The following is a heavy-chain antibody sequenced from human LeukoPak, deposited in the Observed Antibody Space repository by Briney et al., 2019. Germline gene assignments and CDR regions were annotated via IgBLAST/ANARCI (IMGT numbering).Heavy chain of an antibody. CDR3: ARDPRYCSSTSCYRSWFDP. J-gene: IGHJ5*02. V-gene: IGHV1-69*05. CDR1: XGTFSSYA. D-gene: IGHD2-2*01. CDR2: IIPIFGTA. Sequence: SVXXXXXGSXGTFSSYAISXVRQAPGQGLEXXGXIIPIFGTANYAQKFQGRVTITTDESTSTAYMELSSLRSEDTAVYYCARDPRYCSSTSCYRSWFDPWGQGTLVTVSS.